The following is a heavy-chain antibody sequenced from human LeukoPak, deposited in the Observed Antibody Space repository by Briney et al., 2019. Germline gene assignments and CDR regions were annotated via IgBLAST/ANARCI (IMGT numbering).Heavy chain of an antibody. CDR2: IYYSGST. CDR3: TRLTWTDADDF. V-gene: IGHV4-59*08. J-gene: IGHJ4*02. D-gene: IGHD3/OR15-3a*01. Sequence: SETLSLTCTVSGGSTSSYYWSWIRQPPGKGLEWIGYIYYSGSTYYNPSLQSRVTISVETSKNQISLKLTSVTTADTAVYYCTRLTWTDADDFWGQGTLVSVSS. CDR1: GGSTSSYY.